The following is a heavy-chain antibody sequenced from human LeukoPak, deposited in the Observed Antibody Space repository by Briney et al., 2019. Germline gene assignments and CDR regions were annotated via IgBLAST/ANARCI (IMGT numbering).Heavy chain of an antibody. D-gene: IGHD2-2*01. CDR3: ARVRYCSSTSCYWFDP. Sequence: SETLSLTCTVSGGSISSHYGSWIRQPPGKGLEWIGYIYYSGSTNYNPSLKSRVTISVDTSKNQFSLKLSSVTAADTAVYYCARVRYCSSTSCYWFDPWGQGTLVTVSS. V-gene: IGHV4-59*11. CDR1: GGSISSHY. J-gene: IGHJ5*02. CDR2: IYYSGST.